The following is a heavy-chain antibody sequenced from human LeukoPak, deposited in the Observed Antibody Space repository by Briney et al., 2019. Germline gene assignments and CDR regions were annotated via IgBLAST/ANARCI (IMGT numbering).Heavy chain of an antibody. V-gene: IGHV4-34*01. J-gene: IGHJ5*02. CDR3: AKINLRPGNWIDP. CDR2: VNQRGTI. CDR1: GGSFGDHF. D-gene: IGHD1-14*01. Sequence: SATLSLTCGLNGGSFGDHFWGWFRQSPGKGLEWIGEVNQRGTINSNPSLKSRVAISVETSKNQFSLKLTSVTAADTAVYYCAKINLRPGNWIDPLGQGRLVTGSS.